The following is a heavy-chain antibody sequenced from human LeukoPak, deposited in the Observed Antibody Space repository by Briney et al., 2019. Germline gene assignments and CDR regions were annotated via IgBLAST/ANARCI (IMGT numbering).Heavy chain of an antibody. CDR1: GGSISSGGYS. Sequence: SQTLSLTCAVSGGSISSGGYSWSWIRQPPGKGLEWIGYIYHSGSTYYNPSLKSRVTISVDRSKNQFSLKLSSVTAADTAVYYCARRKGFLGTYGMDVWGQGTTVTVSS. CDR3: ARRKGFLGTYGMDV. V-gene: IGHV4-30-2*01. CDR2: IYHSGST. D-gene: IGHD3-3*01. J-gene: IGHJ6*02.